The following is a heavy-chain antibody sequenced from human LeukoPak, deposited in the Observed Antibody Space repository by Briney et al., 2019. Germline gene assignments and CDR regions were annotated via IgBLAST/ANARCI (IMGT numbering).Heavy chain of an antibody. V-gene: IGHV4-4*07. Sequence: KTSETLSLTCTVSGGSISSYYWSWIRQPAGKGLEWIGRIYTSGSTNYNPSLKSRVTMSVDTSKNQFSLKLSSVTAADTAVYYCARDGCSSTSCYDYYYYMDVWGKGTTVTVSS. D-gene: IGHD2-2*01. J-gene: IGHJ6*03. CDR1: GGSISSYY. CDR2: IYTSGST. CDR3: ARDGCSSTSCYDYYYYMDV.